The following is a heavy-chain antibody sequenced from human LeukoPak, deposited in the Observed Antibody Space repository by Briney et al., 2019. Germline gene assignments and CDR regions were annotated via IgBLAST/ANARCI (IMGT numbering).Heavy chain of an antibody. CDR1: GGSISSYY. CDR3: ARALVRRPYDFWN. Sequence: PSETLSLTCTVSGGSISSYYWSWIRQPPGKGLEWIGYIYYSGSTNYNPSLKSRVTISVDTSKNQFSLKLSSVTAADTAVYYCARALVRRPYDFWNWGQGTLVTVPS. D-gene: IGHD3-3*01. CDR2: IYYSGST. J-gene: IGHJ4*02. V-gene: IGHV4-59*01.